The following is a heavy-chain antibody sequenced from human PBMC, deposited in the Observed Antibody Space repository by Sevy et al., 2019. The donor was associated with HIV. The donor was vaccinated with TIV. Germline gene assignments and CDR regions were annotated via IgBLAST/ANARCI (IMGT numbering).Heavy chain of an antibody. D-gene: IGHD3-22*01. CDR2: IYYSGST. CDR1: GGSISSSSYY. CDR3: ATHAHITMIVT. V-gene: IGHV4-39*01. Sequence: SETLSLTCSVSGGSISSSSYYWGWIRQPPGKGLEWIGSIYYSGSTYYNPSLKSRVTISVDTSKNQFSLKLSSVTAADTAVYYCATHAHITMIVTWGQGTLVTVSS. J-gene: IGHJ5*02.